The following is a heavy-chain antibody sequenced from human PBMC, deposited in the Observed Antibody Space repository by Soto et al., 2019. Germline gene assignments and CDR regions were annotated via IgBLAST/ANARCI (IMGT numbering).Heavy chain of an antibody. V-gene: IGHV4-30-2*01. J-gene: IGHJ4*02. CDR2: IYHSGST. CDR3: ARGAVVNFDA. Sequence: QLQLQESGSGLVKPSQTLSLTCAVSGGSISSGGSSWTWIRQPPGKGLEWIGYIYHSGSTYYNPSRESRVTIPVDRSKNHFSMKLTSVTAADTAVYYCARGAVVNFDAWGQGTLVTVSS. CDR1: GGSISSGGSS.